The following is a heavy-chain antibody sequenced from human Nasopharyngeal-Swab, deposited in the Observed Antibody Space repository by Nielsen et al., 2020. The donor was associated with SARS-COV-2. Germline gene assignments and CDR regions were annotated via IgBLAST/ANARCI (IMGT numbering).Heavy chain of an antibody. CDR1: GFTFSSYW. CDR2: INSDGSST. J-gene: IGHJ4*02. V-gene: IGHV3-74*01. D-gene: IGHD6-19*01. Sequence: GESLKISCAASGFTFSSYWMHWVRQAPGKGLVWVSRINSDGSSTSYADSVKGRFTISRDNAKNTLYLQMNSLRAEDTAVYYCAKDLYAVAGPLFDYWGQGTLVTVSS. CDR3: AKDLYAVAGPLFDY.